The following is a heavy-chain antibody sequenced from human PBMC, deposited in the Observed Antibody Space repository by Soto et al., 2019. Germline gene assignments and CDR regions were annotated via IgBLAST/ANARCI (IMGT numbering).Heavy chain of an antibody. CDR2: IIPIFGTA. Sequence: SVKVSCKASGGTFSSYAISWVRQSPGQGLEWMGGIIPIFGTANYAQKFQGRVTITADESTSTAYMELSSLRSEDTAVYYCARDEAPYDSSGYNPFLYYYGMDVWGQGTTVTVSS. D-gene: IGHD3-22*01. CDR1: GGTFSSYA. CDR3: ARDEAPYDSSGYNPFLYYYGMDV. J-gene: IGHJ6*02. V-gene: IGHV1-69*13.